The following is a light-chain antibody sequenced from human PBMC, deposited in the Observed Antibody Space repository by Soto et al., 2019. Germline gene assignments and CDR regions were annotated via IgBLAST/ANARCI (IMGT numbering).Light chain of an antibody. CDR2: GAA. J-gene: IGKJ1*01. CDR1: QSVFSS. Sequence: EIVMTQSPVTLSVSPGERATLSCRASQSVFSSLAWYQQKPGQAPRLLIYGAATRATGIPARFRGSGSGTEFTLTISSLQSEDFAVYYCQQYHNWPAFGQGTKVEIK. CDR3: QQYHNWPA. V-gene: IGKV3-15*01.